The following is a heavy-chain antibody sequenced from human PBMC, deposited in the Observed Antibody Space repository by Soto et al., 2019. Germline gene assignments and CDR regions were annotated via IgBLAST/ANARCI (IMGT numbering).Heavy chain of an antibody. Sequence: EVQVLESGGGLVQPGGSLRLSCAVSGFIFSDYAMSWVRQAAGKGLXWVSSMSGSGVNTYYADSVNGRFTISRDYSKXXXXXXXXXXXXXXXXXXXXXXXXXXXXXXXXXYFDYWGQGTLVTVSS. CDR2: MSGSGVNT. CDR1: GFIFSDYA. CDR3: XXXXXXXXXXXXXYFDY. V-gene: IGHV3-23*01. J-gene: IGHJ4*02.